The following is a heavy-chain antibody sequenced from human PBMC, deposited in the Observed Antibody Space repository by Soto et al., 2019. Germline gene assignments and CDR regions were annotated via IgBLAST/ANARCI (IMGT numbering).Heavy chain of an antibody. CDR2: ISYDGSKK. CDR3: AREYCSRWYRLL. CDR1: GFTFSSYA. D-gene: IGHD6-13*01. Sequence: QVQLVESGGGVVQPGWSLRLSCAASGFTFSSYAMRWVRQAPGKGLEWVAVISYDGSKKYYADSVKGRFTISRDNSKNTLSPQYSSRSAEDPAGYYCAREYCSRWYRLLWGQGTLVTVSS. J-gene: IGHJ4*02. V-gene: IGHV3-30-3*01.